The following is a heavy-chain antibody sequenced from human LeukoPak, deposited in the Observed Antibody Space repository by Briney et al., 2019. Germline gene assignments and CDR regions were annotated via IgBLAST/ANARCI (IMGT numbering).Heavy chain of an antibody. CDR1: GGSISSYY. V-gene: IGHV4-59*08. J-gene: IGHJ3*02. D-gene: IGHD6-6*01. Sequence: PSETLSLTCTVSGGSISSYYWSWIRQPPGKGLEWIAYIYYSGTTNYNPSLRSRITISVDTSKSQFSLKLSSVTAADTAVYYCAREYSSSSGRRAFDIWGRGTMVTVSS. CDR2: IYYSGTT. CDR3: AREYSSSSGRRAFDI.